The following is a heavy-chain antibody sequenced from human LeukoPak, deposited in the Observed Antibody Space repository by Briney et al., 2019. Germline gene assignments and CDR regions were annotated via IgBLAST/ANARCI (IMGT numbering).Heavy chain of an antibody. CDR2: IKEDGSEQ. V-gene: IGHV3-7*01. Sequence: GGSLRLSCAASGFTFFNHWMTWVRQAPGKGLEWVANIKEDGSEQYYVDSVRGRLTISRDNAKNSLFLQMTSLRAGDTAVYYCVREVHAPVTDFDYWGQGTLVTVSS. CDR3: VREVHAPVTDFDY. CDR1: GFTFFNHW. J-gene: IGHJ4*02. D-gene: IGHD2-21*02.